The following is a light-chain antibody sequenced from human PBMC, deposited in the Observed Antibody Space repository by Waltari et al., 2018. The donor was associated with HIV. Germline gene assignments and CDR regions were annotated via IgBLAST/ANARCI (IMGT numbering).Light chain of an antibody. V-gene: IGLV1-47*01. CDR3: VTWADRSSGPVV. CDR2: RNN. J-gene: IGLJ2*01. CDR1: DSKIGSNY. Sequence: QSVLTQPPSASGTPGQRITISCSGSDSKIGSNYVHWYQHLPGPAPKLLIYRNNRRASGVPDRFAGSKSGTSASLAISGLRSEDEADYYCVTWADRSSGPVVFGGGTKVTVL.